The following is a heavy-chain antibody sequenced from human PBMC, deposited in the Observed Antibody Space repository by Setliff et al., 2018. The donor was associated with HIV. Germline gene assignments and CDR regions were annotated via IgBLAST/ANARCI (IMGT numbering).Heavy chain of an antibody. J-gene: IGHJ4*02. Sequence: GGSLRLSCAASGFTFRNHAMNWVRQAPGKGLEWVSAVSGSGGSTYYADSVKGRFTISRDNSKNTLYLQMNSLRAEDTAVYYCAKDPRAAVATICDYWGQGTLVTVSS. D-gene: IGHD5-12*01. CDR3: AKDPRAAVATICDY. V-gene: IGHV3-23*01. CDR1: GFTFRNHA. CDR2: VSGSGGST.